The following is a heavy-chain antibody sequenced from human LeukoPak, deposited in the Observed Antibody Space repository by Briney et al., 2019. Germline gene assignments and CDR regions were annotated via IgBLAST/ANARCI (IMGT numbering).Heavy chain of an antibody. Sequence: GGSLRLSCAASGFTFRSYSMSWVRQAPGKGLEWVSAISGSGGSTYYAESVKGRFTMSRDNSKNTLFLQMNSLRAEDTAVYYCAKDNQIAAAGTGIFDYWGQGTLVTVSS. CDR3: AKDNQIAAAGTGIFDY. CDR1: GFTFRSYS. V-gene: IGHV3-23*01. D-gene: IGHD6-13*01. J-gene: IGHJ4*02. CDR2: ISGSGGST.